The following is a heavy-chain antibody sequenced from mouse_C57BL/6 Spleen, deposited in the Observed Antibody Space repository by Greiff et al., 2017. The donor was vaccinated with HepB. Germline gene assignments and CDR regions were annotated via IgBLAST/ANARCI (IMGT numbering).Heavy chain of an antibody. V-gene: IGHV1-26*01. CDR3: AGYSNYVDYAMDY. CDR1: GYTFTDYY. Sequence: EVQLQQSGPELVKPGASVKISCKASGYTFTDYYMNWVKQSHGKSLEWIGDINPNNGGTSYNQKFKGKATLTVDKSSSTAYMELRSLTSEDSAVYYCAGYSNYVDYAMDYWGQGTSVTVSS. D-gene: IGHD2-5*01. CDR2: INPNNGGT. J-gene: IGHJ4*01.